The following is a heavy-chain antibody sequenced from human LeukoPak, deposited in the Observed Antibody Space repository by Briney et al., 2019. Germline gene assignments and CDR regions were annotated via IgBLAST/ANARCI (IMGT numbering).Heavy chain of an antibody. J-gene: IGHJ4*02. CDR1: GGSIRSYY. CDR3: ARSYYDFWSGYLAPDY. V-gene: IGHV4-59*08. CDR2: IYYSGST. D-gene: IGHD3-3*01. Sequence: SETLSLTCTVSGGSIRSYYWSWIRQPPGKGLEWIGYIYYSGSTNYNPSLKSRVTISVDTSKNQFSLKLSSVTAADTAVYYCARSYYDFWSGYLAPDYWGQGTLVTVSS.